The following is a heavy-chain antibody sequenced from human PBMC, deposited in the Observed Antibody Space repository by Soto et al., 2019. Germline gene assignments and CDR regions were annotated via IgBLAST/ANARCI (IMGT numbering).Heavy chain of an antibody. CDR1: GYTFTSYY. D-gene: IGHD1-7*01. J-gene: IGHJ6*02. CDR2: INPNSGGT. Sequence: ASVKVSCKASGYTFTSYYMHWVRQAPGQGLEWMGWINPNSGGTNYAQKFQGRVTMTRDTSISTAYMELSRLRSDDTAVYYCASWGLTGTTNYYYYGMDVWGQGTTVTVSS. V-gene: IGHV1-2*02. CDR3: ASWGLTGTTNYYYYGMDV.